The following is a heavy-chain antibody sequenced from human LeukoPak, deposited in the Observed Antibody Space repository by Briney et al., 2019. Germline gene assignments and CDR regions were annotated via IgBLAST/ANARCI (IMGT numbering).Heavy chain of an antibody. CDR1: GFTFSDYA. J-gene: IGHJ4*02. Sequence: GGSLRLSCAASGFTFSDYAMHWVRQAPGKGLEWVAVISKDGSDKYYPGSVRGRFTISRDNSKNTIYPQMDSLRAEDTAIYYCARDYWWNYDYWGQGTLVTVSS. CDR2: ISKDGSDK. D-gene: IGHD1-7*01. V-gene: IGHV3-30-3*01. CDR3: ARDYWWNYDY.